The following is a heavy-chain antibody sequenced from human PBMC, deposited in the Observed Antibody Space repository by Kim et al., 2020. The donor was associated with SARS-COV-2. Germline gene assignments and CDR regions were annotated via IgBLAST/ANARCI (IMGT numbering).Heavy chain of an antibody. D-gene: IGHD3-16*01. J-gene: IGHJ4*02. CDR3: ARGGGGSDY. Sequence: GGSLRLSCTASGITFRSSWMSWVRQAPGKGLEWVANIKYDGSEKYYVDSVKGRFTISRDNAKNSLYLQMNSLRAEDTAVYYCARGGGGSDYCGQGTLVTV. V-gene: IGHV3-7*01. CDR2: IKYDGSEK. CDR1: GITFRSSW.